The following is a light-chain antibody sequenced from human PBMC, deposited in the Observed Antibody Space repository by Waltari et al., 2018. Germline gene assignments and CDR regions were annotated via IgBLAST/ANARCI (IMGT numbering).Light chain of an antibody. Sequence: QSALTQPASVSGSPGQSITISCSGTSSDAGAGVGFNHVPWDPHHPGKTPKLMIFEVPNRPSGVSNRFSGSKSGNTASLTISGLQAEDEAEYYCSSYSSSSTAVLFGGGTKLTVL. CDR1: SSDAGAGVGFNH. CDR2: EVP. V-gene: IGLV2-14*01. CDR3: SSYSSSSTAVL. J-gene: IGLJ2*01.